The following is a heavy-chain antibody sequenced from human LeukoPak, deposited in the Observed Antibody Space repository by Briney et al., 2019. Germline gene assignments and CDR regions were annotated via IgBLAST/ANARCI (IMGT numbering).Heavy chain of an antibody. D-gene: IGHD3-10*01. Sequence: ASVKVSCKASGYTFTGYYMHWVRQAPGQGLEWMGLINPNSGGTNYAQRFQGRVTMTRDTSISTAYMELSRLRSDDTAVYYCARGLAIYGSGNLHFDCWGQGTLVTVSS. J-gene: IGHJ4*02. CDR2: INPNSGGT. CDR3: ARGLAIYGSGNLHFDC. V-gene: IGHV1-2*02. CDR1: GYTFTGYY.